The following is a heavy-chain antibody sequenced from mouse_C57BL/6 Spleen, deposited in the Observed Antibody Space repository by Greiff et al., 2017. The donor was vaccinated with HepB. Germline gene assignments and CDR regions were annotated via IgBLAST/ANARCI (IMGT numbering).Heavy chain of an antibody. CDR2: ISSGSSTI. CDR1: GFTFSDYG. Sequence: EVKVVESGGGLVKPGGSLKLSCAASGFTFSDYGMHWVRQAPEKGLEWVAYISSGSSTIYYADTVKGRFTISRDNAKNTLFLQMTSLRSEDTAMYYCARNYYGSSYYFDVWGTGTTVTVSS. V-gene: IGHV5-17*01. D-gene: IGHD1-1*01. J-gene: IGHJ1*03. CDR3: ARNYYGSSYYFDV.